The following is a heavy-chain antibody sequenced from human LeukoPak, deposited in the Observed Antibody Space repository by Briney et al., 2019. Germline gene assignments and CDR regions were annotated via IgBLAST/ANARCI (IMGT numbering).Heavy chain of an antibody. J-gene: IGHJ6*04. CDR2: ISSSGSTI. CDR3: AELGITMIGGV. CDR1: GFTFSSYA. V-gene: IGHV3-48*03. D-gene: IGHD3-10*02. Sequence: GGSLRLSCAASGFTFSSYAMSWVRQAPGKGLEWVSYISSSGSTIYYADSVKGRFTISRDNAKNSLYLQMNSLRAEDTAVYYCAELGITMIGGVWGKGTTVTISS.